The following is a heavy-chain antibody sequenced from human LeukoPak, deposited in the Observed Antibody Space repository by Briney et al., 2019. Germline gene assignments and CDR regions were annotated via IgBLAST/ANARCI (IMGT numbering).Heavy chain of an antibody. J-gene: IGHJ4*02. CDR3: SRERGYSYGYSDY. CDR1: GFTFSSYS. CDR2: ISSSSTSM. Sequence: PGGSLRLSCAASGFTFSSYSMNWVRQAPGKGLEWVSSISSSSTSMYYADSVKGRFTISRDNAKNSLYLQTNSLRAEDTAVYYCSRERGYSYGYSDYWGQGTLVTVSS. D-gene: IGHD5-18*01. V-gene: IGHV3-21*01.